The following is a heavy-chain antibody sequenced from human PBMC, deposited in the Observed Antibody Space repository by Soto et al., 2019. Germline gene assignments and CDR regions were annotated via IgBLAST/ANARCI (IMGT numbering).Heavy chain of an antibody. Sequence: ASVKVSCKASGGTFSSYTISWVRQAPGQGLEWMGRIIPILGIANYAQKFQGRVTITAEKSTSTAYMELSSLGSGDTAVYYCASGGEWGYSGYDRHPLHFDYWGQGTLVTVSS. J-gene: IGHJ4*02. CDR3: ASGGEWGYSGYDRHPLHFDY. D-gene: IGHD5-12*01. CDR2: IIPILGIA. V-gene: IGHV1-69*02. CDR1: GGTFSSYT.